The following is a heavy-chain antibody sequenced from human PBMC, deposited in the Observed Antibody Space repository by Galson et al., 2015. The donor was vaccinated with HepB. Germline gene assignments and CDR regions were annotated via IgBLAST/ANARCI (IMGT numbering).Heavy chain of an antibody. CDR1: GGSISSYY. J-gene: IGHJ4*02. Sequence: LTCTVSGGSISSYYWSWIRQPPGKGLEWIGYIYYSGSTNYNPSLKSRVTISVDTSKNQFSLKLSSVTAADTAVYYCARAYDYGGFFDYWGQGTLVTVSS. CDR2: IYYSGST. D-gene: IGHD4-23*01. V-gene: IGHV4-59*01. CDR3: ARAYDYGGFFDY.